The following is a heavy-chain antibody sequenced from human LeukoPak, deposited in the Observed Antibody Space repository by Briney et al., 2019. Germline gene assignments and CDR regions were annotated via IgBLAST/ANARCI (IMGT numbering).Heavy chain of an antibody. CDR2: IYYNGST. Sequence: PSETLSLTYTVSGGSIRYYYWSWIRQSPGKGLEWIGYIYYNGSTNYNPSLTSRVTISVDMSKNQFSLKMSSVTAADTAVYYCARKGGLFDYWGQGRLVTVSS. D-gene: IGHD2-15*01. CDR3: ARKGGLFDY. V-gene: IGHV4-59*01. CDR1: GGSIRYYY. J-gene: IGHJ4*02.